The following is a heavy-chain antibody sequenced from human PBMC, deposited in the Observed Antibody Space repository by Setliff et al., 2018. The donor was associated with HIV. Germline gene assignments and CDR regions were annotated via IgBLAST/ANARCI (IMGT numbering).Heavy chain of an antibody. V-gene: IGHV4-39*01. CDR3: ATYSSSWPDY. D-gene: IGHD6-13*01. CDR1: GDSISDTTYY. CDR2: IYHSGST. J-gene: IGHJ4*02. Sequence: ETLSLTCSVSGDSISDTTYYWGWIRQPPGKGLEWIGNIYHSGSTLYKPSLKSRVTISVDTSKNQFSLKLSSVTAADTAVYYCATYSSSWPDYWGRGALVTVSS.